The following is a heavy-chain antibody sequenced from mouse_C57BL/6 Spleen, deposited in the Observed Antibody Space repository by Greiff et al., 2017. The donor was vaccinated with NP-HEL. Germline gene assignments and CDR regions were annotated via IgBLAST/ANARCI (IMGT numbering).Heavy chain of an antibody. CDR2: ISSGSSTI. V-gene: IGHV5-17*01. J-gene: IGHJ4*01. CDR3: ERRGDYAMDY. CDR1: GFTFSDYG. Sequence: EVHLVESGGGLVKPGGSLKLSCAASGFTFSDYGMHWVRQAPEKGLEWVAYISSGSSTIYYADTVKGRFTITRDNAKNTLFLQMTSLRSEDAAMYYCERRGDYAMDYWGQGTSVTVSS.